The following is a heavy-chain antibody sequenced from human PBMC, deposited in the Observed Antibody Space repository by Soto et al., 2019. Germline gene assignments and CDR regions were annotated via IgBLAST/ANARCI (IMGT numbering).Heavy chain of an antibody. CDR1: GGSVSSGSYY. Sequence: NLPETLSLTCTVSGGSVSSGSYYWSWIRQPPGKGLEWIGYIYYSGSTNYNPSLKSRVTISVDTSKNQFSLKLSSVTAADTAVYYCARDRWDYGDYEIDYWGQGTLVTVSS. D-gene: IGHD4-17*01. V-gene: IGHV4-61*01. J-gene: IGHJ4*02. CDR2: IYYSGST. CDR3: ARDRWDYGDYEIDY.